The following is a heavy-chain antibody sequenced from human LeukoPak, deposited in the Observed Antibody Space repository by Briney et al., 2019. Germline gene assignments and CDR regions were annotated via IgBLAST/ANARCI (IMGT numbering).Heavy chain of an antibody. D-gene: IGHD3-3*01. V-gene: IGHV4-38-2*02. CDR2: IYHSGST. Sequence: PSETLSLTGTVSGFSISSGYYWGWIRQPPGKGLEWIGSIYHSGSTYYNPSLKSRVTISVDTSKNQFSLKLSSVTAADTAVYYCASSYYDFWSGYYKRGGPFDYWGQGTLVTVSS. CDR1: GFSISSGYY. CDR3: ASSYYDFWSGYYKRGGPFDY. J-gene: IGHJ4*02.